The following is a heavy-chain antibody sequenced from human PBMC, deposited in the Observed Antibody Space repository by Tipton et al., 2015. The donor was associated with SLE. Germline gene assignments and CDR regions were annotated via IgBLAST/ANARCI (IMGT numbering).Heavy chain of an antibody. CDR2: INHRGST. J-gene: IGHJ4*02. D-gene: IGHD3-16*01. Sequence: TLSLTCDVFGGSLSDYYWTWIRQPPGKGLEWIGEINHRGSTNYSPSLKSRVTISIDTSQNQFSLKLSSVISADTAVFHCASFLHLAGGFDRWGQGTLVTVSS. V-gene: IGHV4-34*01. CDR3: ASFLHLAGGFDR. CDR1: GGSLSDYY.